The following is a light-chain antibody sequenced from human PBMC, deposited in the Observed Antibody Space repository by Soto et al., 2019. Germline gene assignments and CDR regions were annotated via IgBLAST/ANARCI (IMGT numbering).Light chain of an antibody. J-gene: IGKJ2*01. CDR2: GAS. CDR3: QQYNTWPSMYT. Sequence: RLMTQSPATLSVSPGERATLSCRASQSVSRNLAWYQQKPGQAPRLLIYGASIRATGVPARFSGSGSGTDFTLTISSLQSEDFAIYYCQQYNTWPSMYTFGQGTKVDIK. CDR1: QSVSRN. V-gene: IGKV3-15*01.